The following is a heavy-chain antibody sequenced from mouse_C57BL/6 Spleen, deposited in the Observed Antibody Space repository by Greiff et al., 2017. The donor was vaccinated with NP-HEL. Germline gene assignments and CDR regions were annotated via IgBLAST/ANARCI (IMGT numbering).Heavy chain of an antibody. V-gene: IGHV1-26*01. J-gene: IGHJ2*01. Sequence: EVQLQQSGPELVKPGASVKISCKASGYTFTDYYMNWVKQSHGKSLEWIGDINPNNGGTSYNQKFKGKATLTVDKSSSTAYMELRSLTSEDSAVYYCARCPDYFDYWGQGTTLTVSS. CDR1: GYTFTDYY. CDR2: INPNNGGT. CDR3: ARCPDYFDY.